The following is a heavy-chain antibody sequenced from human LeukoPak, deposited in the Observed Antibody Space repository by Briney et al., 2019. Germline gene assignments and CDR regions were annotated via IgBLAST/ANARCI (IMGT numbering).Heavy chain of an antibody. J-gene: IGHJ4*02. CDR1: GGSISRSDHY. V-gene: IGHV4-30-4*01. CDR3: ARRTGSSSFVNFDY. CDR2: IYYNGIT. Sequence: SETLSLTCSVSGGSISRSDHYWSWIRQPPGKGLEWIGNIYYNGITYYNPSLKSRVTISVDTSKNQFSLKLSSVTAADTAVYYCARRTGSSSFVNFDYWGQGTLVTVSS. D-gene: IGHD6-6*01.